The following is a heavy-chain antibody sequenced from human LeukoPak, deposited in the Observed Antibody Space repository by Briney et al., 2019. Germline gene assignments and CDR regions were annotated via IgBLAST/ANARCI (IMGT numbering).Heavy chain of an antibody. CDR1: GYTFTSYA. J-gene: IGHJ4*02. CDR3: ARDADGDYVMDY. CDR2: INAGNGNT. Sequence: ASVKVSCKASGYTFTSYAMRWVRQAPGQRLEWMGWINAGNGNTKYSQKFQGRVTITRDTSASTAYMELSSLRSEDTAVYYCARDADGDYVMDYWGQGTLVTVSS. V-gene: IGHV1-3*01. D-gene: IGHD4-17*01.